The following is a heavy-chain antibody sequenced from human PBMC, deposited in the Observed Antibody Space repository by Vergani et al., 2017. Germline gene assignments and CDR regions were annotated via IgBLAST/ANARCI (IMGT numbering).Heavy chain of an antibody. J-gene: IGHJ4*02. Sequence: EVQLVESGGGLVQPGRSLRLSCAASGFTFDDYAMHWVRQAPGKGLEWVSGSSWNSGSTGYADSVKGRFTISRDNAKNSLYLQMNSLRAADTALYYCAKDKEGGYIRNYFDYWGQGTLVTVSS. CDR1: GFTFDDYA. CDR2: SSWNSGST. V-gene: IGHV3-9*01. D-gene: IGHD5-12*01. CDR3: AKDKEGGYIRNYFDY.